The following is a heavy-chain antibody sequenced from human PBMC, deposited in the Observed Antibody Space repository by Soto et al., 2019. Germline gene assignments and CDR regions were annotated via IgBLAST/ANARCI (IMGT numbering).Heavy chain of an antibody. CDR2: INHSGST. V-gene: IGHV4-34*01. J-gene: IGHJ5*02. D-gene: IGHD6-13*01. Sequence: SETLSLTCAVYGGSSSGYYWSWIRQPPGKGLEWIGEINHSGSTNYNPSLKSRVTISVDTSKNQFSLKLSSVTAADTAVYYCARSHIAAAGTSNWFDPWGQGTLVTVSS. CDR1: GGSSSGYY. CDR3: ARSHIAAAGTSNWFDP.